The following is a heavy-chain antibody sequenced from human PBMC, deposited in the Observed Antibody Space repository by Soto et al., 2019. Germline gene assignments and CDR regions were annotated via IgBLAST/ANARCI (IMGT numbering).Heavy chain of an antibody. CDR3: ARELEGGVFDI. Sequence: SETLSLTCAVSGFFISSGNYWGWIRKPPGKGLEWIGSILHGGNTYYNPSLKSRVTISVDMSKNQFSLKLNSVTAADTAVYYCARELEGGVFDIWGRGTLVTVSS. J-gene: IGHJ3*02. D-gene: IGHD2-8*02. V-gene: IGHV4-38-2*01. CDR2: ILHGGNT. CDR1: GFFISSGNY.